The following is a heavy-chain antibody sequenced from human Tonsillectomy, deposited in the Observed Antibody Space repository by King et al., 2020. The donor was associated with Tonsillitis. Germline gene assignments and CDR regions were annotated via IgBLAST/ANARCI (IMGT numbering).Heavy chain of an antibody. D-gene: IGHD6-19*01. Sequence: VQLVESGAEVKKPGESLRISCKGSGYSFTNHWINWVRQMPGKGLEWMGRIDPSDSYTNYSPSFQGHVTISVDKSISTAYLQWSSLKASDTAVYFCARPCSSGCHYFDYWGQGTLVTVSS. V-gene: IGHV5-10-1*03. CDR2: IDPSDSYT. CDR1: GYSFTNHW. CDR3: ARPCSSGCHYFDY. J-gene: IGHJ4*02.